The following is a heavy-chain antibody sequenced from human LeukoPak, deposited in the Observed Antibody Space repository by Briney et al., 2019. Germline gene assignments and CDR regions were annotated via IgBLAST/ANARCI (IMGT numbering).Heavy chain of an antibody. V-gene: IGHV5-51*01. CDR1: GYSFSNYW. Sequence: GESLKISCKGSGYSFSNYWIGWVRQMPGKGLELMGIIYPDDSDIRYSPSFQGQVTIAADKSISTASLQWSSLKASGTGIYYCARATGDDGYFDFWGQGTLVTVSS. CDR3: ARATGDDGYFDF. J-gene: IGHJ4*02. CDR2: IYPDDSDI.